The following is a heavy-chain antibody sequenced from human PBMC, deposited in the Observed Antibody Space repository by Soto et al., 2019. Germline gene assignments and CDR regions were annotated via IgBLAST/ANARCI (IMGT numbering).Heavy chain of an antibody. J-gene: IGHJ6*02. CDR3: ARDLGVVVTASGGMDV. CDR2: IIPIFGKP. D-gene: IGHD2-21*02. Sequence: QVQLVQSGAEVKKPGSSVKVSCKASGGTFSSNAFSWVRQAPGQGLEWMGGIIPIFGKPNYAQKFQGRVTITADKSTSTAYMELSSLSSDDTAVYYCARDLGVVVTASGGMDVWGQGTTVTVSS. CDR1: GGTFSSNA. V-gene: IGHV1-69*06.